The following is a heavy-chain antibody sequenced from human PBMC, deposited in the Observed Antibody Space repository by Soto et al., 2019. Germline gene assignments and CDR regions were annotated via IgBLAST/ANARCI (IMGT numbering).Heavy chain of an antibody. CDR1: GFTFRSFT. D-gene: IGHD6-13*01. CDR2: ISSNSAYI. J-gene: IGHJ5*02. Sequence: GSLRLSCAASGFTFRSFTMNWVRQAPGKGLEWVSTISSNSAYIYYTDALRGRFTISRDNAKNSLHLQMDSLRAEDAAVYYCTRDASRDSSARGWFDPWGPGTLVTVSS. V-gene: IGHV3-21*01. CDR3: TRDASRDSSARGWFDP.